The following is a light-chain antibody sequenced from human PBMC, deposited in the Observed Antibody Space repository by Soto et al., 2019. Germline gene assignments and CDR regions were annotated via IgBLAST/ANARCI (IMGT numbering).Light chain of an antibody. V-gene: IGKV3-11*01. CDR2: AAS. Sequence: EIVLTQSPAPLSLSPGERATLSCRASQRVNSVVALYPKKPGQAPRLLIYAASNRASGIPARFSGSGSGTDFTLTISSLDPEDFAVYYCQQRINSAGGTFGGGPKVEI. J-gene: IGKJ4*01. CDR3: QQRINSAGGT. CDR1: QRVNSV.